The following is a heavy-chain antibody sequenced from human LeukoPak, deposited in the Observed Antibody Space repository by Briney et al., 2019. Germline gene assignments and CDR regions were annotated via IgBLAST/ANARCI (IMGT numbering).Heavy chain of an antibody. CDR3: AKRGVVIRVFLVGFHKEAYYFDS. V-gene: IGHV3-23*01. CDR1: GITLSNYG. J-gene: IGHJ4*02. CDR2: LSGSGGGT. D-gene: IGHD3-10*01. Sequence: GGSLRLSCAVSGITLSNYGMSWVRQAPGKGLEWVAGLSGSGGGTNYADSVQGRFTTSRDNLKNTLYLQMNSLRAEDTAVYFCAKRGVVIRVFLVGFHKEAYYFDSWGQGALVTVSS.